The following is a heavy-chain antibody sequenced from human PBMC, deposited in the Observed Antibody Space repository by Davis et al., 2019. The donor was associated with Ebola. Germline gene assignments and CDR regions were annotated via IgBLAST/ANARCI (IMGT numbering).Heavy chain of an antibody. D-gene: IGHD6-13*01. CDR1: GYSINRGFT. CDR2: INHSGST. J-gene: IGHJ6*04. Sequence: SETLSLTCTVSGYSINRGFTWGWIRQPPGKGLEWIGEINHSGSTNYSPSLKSRVTISVATSKNQFSLTLSSVTAADQALYYCARGDLGGVNSSWYVYYYYGMDVWGKGTTVTVSS. CDR3: ARGDLGGVNSSWYVYYYYGMDV. V-gene: IGHV4-38-2*02.